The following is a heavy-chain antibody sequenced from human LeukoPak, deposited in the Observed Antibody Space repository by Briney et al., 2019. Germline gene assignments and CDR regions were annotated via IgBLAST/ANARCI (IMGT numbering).Heavy chain of an antibody. Sequence: ASVKVSCTASGYTFTGYYMLWVRQAPGQGLEWMGWINPNSGGTNYAQKFQGRVTMTRDTSISTAYMELSRLRSDDTAVYYCARGSAWAPYGMDVWGQGTTVTVSS. CDR2: INPNSGGT. CDR1: GYTFTGYY. V-gene: IGHV1-2*02. D-gene: IGHD7-27*01. J-gene: IGHJ6*02. CDR3: ARGSAWAPYGMDV.